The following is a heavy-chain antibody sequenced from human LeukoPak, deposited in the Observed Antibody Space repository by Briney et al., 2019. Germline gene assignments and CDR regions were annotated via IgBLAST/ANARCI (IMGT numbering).Heavy chain of an antibody. D-gene: IGHD4-17*01. V-gene: IGHV3-23*01. J-gene: IGHJ4*02. CDR1: GFTFSNYA. CDR3: LGVNTVTLPSDVY. CDR2: IRYSGRTT. Sequence: EAGGSLRLSCATSGFTFSNYAMSWVRQAPGKGLEWLAAIRYSGRTTYYADSVEGRFTISSDNSKNALYLQMNNLRAEDTAVYATLGVNTVTLPSDVYWGQGTLVTVSS.